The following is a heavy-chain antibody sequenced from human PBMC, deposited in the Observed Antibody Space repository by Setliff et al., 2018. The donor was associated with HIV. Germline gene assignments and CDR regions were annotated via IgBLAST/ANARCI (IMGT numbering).Heavy chain of an antibody. J-gene: IGHJ6*02. D-gene: IGHD6-19*01. CDR2: FYTSGST. CDR3: AREEKLSAVAGTMYYYYAMDV. CDR1: GGSINTYY. V-gene: IGHV4-4*07. Sequence: PSETLSLTCTVSGGSINTYYWSWIRQPAGKGLEWIGRFYTSGSTNYNPSLESRVTISVYTSKNQFSLKLSSVTAADTAVYYCAREEKLSAVAGTMYYYYAMDVWGQGTTVTVSS.